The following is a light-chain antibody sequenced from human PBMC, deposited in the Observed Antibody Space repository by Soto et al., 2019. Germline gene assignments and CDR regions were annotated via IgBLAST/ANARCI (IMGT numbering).Light chain of an antibody. CDR3: QQRSNWPHIT. CDR1: QSVSSY. J-gene: IGKJ4*01. CDR2: DAS. V-gene: IGKV3-11*01. Sequence: EIVLTQSPATLSLSPGESATLSCRASQSVSSYLAWYQQKPGQAPRLLIYDASNRATGIPARFSGSGSGTDFTLTISSLEPEDFAVYYCQQRSNWPHITFGGGTKVEIK.